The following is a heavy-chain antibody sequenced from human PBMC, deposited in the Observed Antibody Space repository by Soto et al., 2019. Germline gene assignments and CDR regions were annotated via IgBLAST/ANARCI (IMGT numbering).Heavy chain of an antibody. CDR3: ATEGVTDFDH. CDR1: GFSFSSSA. V-gene: IGHV3-23*01. D-gene: IGHD2-21*02. Sequence: EVQLLESGGGLVQPGESLRLSCAASGFSFSSSAMSWVRQAPGKGLEWVSAMSGSGGSTYYADSVKGRFTISRDNSKNTLYLQMNSLRAEDTAVYYCATEGVTDFDHWGQGTLVTVSS. J-gene: IGHJ4*02. CDR2: MSGSGGST.